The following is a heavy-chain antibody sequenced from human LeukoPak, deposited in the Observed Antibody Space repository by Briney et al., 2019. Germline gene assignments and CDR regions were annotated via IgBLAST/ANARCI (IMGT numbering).Heavy chain of an antibody. D-gene: IGHD3-3*01. Sequence: ASVKVSCKASGYTFTSYAMNWVRQAPGQGLEWMGWINTNTGNPTYAQGFTGRFVFSLDTSVSTAYLQISSLKAEDTAVYYCARDAEVGLRFLEWLFSGDYFDYWGQGTLVTVSS. CDR1: GYTFTSYA. J-gene: IGHJ4*02. CDR2: INTNTGNP. CDR3: ARDAEVGLRFLEWLFSGDYFDY. V-gene: IGHV7-4-1*02.